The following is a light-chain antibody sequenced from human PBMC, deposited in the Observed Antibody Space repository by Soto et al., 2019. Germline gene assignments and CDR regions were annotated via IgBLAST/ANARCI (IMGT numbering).Light chain of an antibody. V-gene: IGLV2-23*01. CDR3: YSYAGSSIYV. CDR1: TSDVRSYSL. CDR2: EDS. J-gene: IGLJ1*01. Sequence: QSALTQPASVSGSPGQSITMSCTGTTSDVRSYSLLSWYQQHPGKAPKLMIYEDSKRPSGVSNRFSGSKSGNTASLTISGLHAEYEADYYCYSYAGSSIYVFGTGTKVNVL.